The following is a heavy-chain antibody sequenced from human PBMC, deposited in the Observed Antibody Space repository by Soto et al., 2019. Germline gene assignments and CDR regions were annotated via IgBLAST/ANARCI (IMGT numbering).Heavy chain of an antibody. CDR1: GYTFTGQY. Sequence: ASVNVSCKASGYTFTGQYMHWVRQAPGQGLEWMGWINPNSGDTNYAQKFQGRVTMTRDTSIGTAYMELSSLRSNDTAIYYCASASSGINLYCMDVWRQGTTCTVAS. D-gene: IGHD1-1*01. CDR3: ASASSGINLYCMDV. CDR2: INPNSGDT. J-gene: IGHJ6*03. V-gene: IGHV1-2*02.